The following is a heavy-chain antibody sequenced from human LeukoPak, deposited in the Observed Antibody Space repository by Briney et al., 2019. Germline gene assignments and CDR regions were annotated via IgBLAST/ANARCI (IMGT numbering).Heavy chain of an antibody. CDR2: IYSDGSST. J-gene: IGHJ6*02. V-gene: IGHV3-74*01. CDR3: PKVAFGYSGDYYYYGMHV. D-gene: IGHD5-12*01. Sequence: VGALRLSCAASGVTFSSYWMYWGCQALGKGRLWGSRIYSDGSSTSYADSVKGRVTISRDNSKNPLYLQMTSVRAEDTAVYYCPKVAFGYSGDYYYYGMHVWGQGPTVTVSS. CDR1: GVTFSSYW.